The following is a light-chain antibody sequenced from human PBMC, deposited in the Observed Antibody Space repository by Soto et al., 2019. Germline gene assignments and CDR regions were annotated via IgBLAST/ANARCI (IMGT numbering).Light chain of an antibody. Sequence: DIQMTQSPSSVSASVGDTVTITCRASQSISSYLNWYQQKPGKAPKLLIYAASSLQSGVPSRFSGSGSGTDFTLTISSLQPEDFATYYCQQSYSTPLTFGGGTRWIS. CDR3: QQSYSTPLT. V-gene: IGKV1-39*01. CDR1: QSISSY. J-gene: IGKJ4*01. CDR2: AAS.